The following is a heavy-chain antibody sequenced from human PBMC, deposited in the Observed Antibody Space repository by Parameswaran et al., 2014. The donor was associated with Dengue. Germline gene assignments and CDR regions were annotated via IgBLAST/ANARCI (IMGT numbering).Heavy chain of an antibody. CDR2: IWYDGSNK. J-gene: IGHJ4*02. Sequence: WIRQPPGKGLEWVAVIWYDGSNKYYADSVKGRFTISRDNSKNTLYLQMNSLRAEDTAVYYCARDILTGYYPPDYWGQGTLVTVSS. D-gene: IGHD3-9*01. V-gene: IGHV3-33*01. CDR3: ARDILTGYYPPDY.